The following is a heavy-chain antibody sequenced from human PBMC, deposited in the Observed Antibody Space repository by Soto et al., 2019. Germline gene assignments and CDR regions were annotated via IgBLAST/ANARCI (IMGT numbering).Heavy chain of an antibody. D-gene: IGHD2-2*01. CDR1: GGSFSGYY. V-gene: IGHV4-34*01. CDR2: INHSGST. Sequence: PSETLSLTCAVYGGSFSGYYWSWIRQPPGKGLEWIGEINHSGSTNYNPSLKSRVTISVDTSKNQFSLKLSSVTAADTAVYYCARASFGVVPGLPRAPDYWFDPWGQGTLVTVSS. CDR3: ARASFGVVPGLPRAPDYWFDP. J-gene: IGHJ5*02.